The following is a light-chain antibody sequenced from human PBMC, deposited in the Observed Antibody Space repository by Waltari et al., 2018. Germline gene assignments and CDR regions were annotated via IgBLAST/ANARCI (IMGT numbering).Light chain of an antibody. J-gene: IGLJ3*02. CDR1: TSGVGTYTL. CDR2: EGN. V-gene: IGLV2-23*01. CDR3: SSYTGTTTPRV. Sequence: QSALTQPASVSGAPGQSISLSCTETTSGVGTYTLFSWYQQHPGKAPKVIIYEGNKRPSEVSNRFSGSKSGNTASLTISGLQAEDEADYYCSSYTGTTTPRVFGGGTKLTVL.